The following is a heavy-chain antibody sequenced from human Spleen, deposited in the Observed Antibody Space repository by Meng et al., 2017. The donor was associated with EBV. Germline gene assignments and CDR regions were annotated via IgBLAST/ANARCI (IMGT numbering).Heavy chain of an antibody. D-gene: IGHD3-22*01. CDR3: ARDPSYYQDSSGYYPLWYFDY. J-gene: IGHJ4*02. V-gene: IGHV3-23*01. Sequence: EVQLLESXXXXVXXGGXLRLSWAASGLTFSNYAMTWVRQAPGRGLEWVSSISGSGTTYYADSVKGRVTISRDNSKNTMFLRMNSLRAEDTALYYCARDPSYYQDSSGYYPLWYFDYWGQGNLGTVSS. CDR2: ISGSGTT. CDR1: GLTFSNYA.